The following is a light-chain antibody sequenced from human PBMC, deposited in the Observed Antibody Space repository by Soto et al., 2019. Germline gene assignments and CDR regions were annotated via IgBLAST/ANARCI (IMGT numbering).Light chain of an antibody. CDR1: QAVVNH. CDR2: DTS. Sequence: IVLTQSPATLSLSPGERATLSCRASQAVVNHLDWFEQKPGQAPRLLIYDTSNRATGAPARFSASGSGTDFTLTISSLEPEDFAVYYCQQRYNWPLSFGGGTKVEIK. V-gene: IGKV3-11*01. CDR3: QQRYNWPLS. J-gene: IGKJ4*01.